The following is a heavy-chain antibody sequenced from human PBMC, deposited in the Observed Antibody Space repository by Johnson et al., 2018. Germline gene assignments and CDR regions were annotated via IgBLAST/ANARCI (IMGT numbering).Heavy chain of an antibody. D-gene: IGHD6-19*01. V-gene: IGHV1-3*01. CDR1: GYTFTSYA. CDR3: ARGENGISGWTNYYYDDMDV. J-gene: IGHJ6*03. CDR2: INAGNGNT. Sequence: QVQLVQSGAEVKKPGASVKVSCKASGYTFTSYAMHWVRQAPGQRLEWMGWINAGNGNTKYSQKFQGRVTITRDTSASKAYMELGSLRSEDTAVYYCARGENGISGWTNYYYDDMDVWGKGTTVTVS.